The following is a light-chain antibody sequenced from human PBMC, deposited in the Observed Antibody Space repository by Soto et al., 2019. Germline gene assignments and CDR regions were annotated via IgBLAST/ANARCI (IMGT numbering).Light chain of an antibody. J-gene: IGKJ1*01. CDR1: QSISTY. CDR2: ATS. V-gene: IGKV1-39*01. Sequence: DIQMTQSPSSLSASVGDVVTITCRASQSISTYLNWYQQKPGKAPKLLIYATSSLQSGVPSRFSGRGSGTDFTLTISSLQPEDFETYYCQQSYSIPNTFGQGTKVDIK. CDR3: QQSYSIPNT.